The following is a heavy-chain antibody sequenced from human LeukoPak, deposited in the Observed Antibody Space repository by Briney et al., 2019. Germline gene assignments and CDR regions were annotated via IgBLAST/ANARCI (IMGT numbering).Heavy chain of an antibody. CDR1: GYGFFGYW. CDR3: ARFSASSLAKNWFDP. Sequence: GESLKISCKGSGYGFFGYWIGWVRQTPGKGLDWIGIIYPDDSSTIYSPSFQGQVTVSADKSVSTAYLQWSSLKASDSAIYYCARFSASSLAKNWFDPCGQGTQVIVSS. V-gene: IGHV5-51*01. J-gene: IGHJ5*02. D-gene: IGHD3-10*01. CDR2: IYPDDSST.